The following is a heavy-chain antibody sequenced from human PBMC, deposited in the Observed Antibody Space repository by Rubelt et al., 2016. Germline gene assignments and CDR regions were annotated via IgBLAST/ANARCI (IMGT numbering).Heavy chain of an antibody. CDR3: ATGFKTFSYYYDSSGYYPWYFDY. CDR2: FDPEDGET. V-gene: IGHV1-24*01. D-gene: IGHD3-22*01. J-gene: IGHJ4*02. Sequence: GLEWMGGFDPEDGETIYAQKFQGRVTMTEDTSTDTAYMELSSLRSEDTAVYYCATGFKTFSYYYDSSGYYPWYFDYWGQGTLVTVSS.